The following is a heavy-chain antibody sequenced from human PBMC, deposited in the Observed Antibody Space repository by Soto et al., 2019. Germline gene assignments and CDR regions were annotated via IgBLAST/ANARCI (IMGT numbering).Heavy chain of an antibody. D-gene: IGHD6-13*01. J-gene: IGHJ5*02. CDR2: IFHSGST. CDR1: GGCITSGGFY. CDR3: VRGGIAGNWFDP. Sequence: QVQLQESGPGLVKPSQTLSLTCSVSGGCITSGGFYWSWIRQHPEKGLEWIAYIFHSGSTDFNPSLKGRIIISADTSKNQFSLKLTSVTAADTAVYYCVRGGIAGNWFDPWGQGTLVTVSS. V-gene: IGHV4-31*03.